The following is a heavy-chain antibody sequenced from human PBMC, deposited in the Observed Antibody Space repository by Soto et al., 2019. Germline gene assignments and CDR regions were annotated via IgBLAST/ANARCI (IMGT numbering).Heavy chain of an antibody. CDR2: LNPDTGDT. V-gene: IGHV1-3*01. CDR1: GYNFPNYA. J-gene: IGHJ5*02. Sequence: QVHLVQSGAEVKKPGASVKISCKTSGYNFPNYAIHWVRQAPRQSLEWMGWLNPDTGDTIYSQTFQGRVNFTRDTSARTAYMELTGLKSEDTATYYCARGSSGYYSHWFDPWGQGTLVTV. D-gene: IGHD3-22*01. CDR3: ARGSSGYYSHWFDP.